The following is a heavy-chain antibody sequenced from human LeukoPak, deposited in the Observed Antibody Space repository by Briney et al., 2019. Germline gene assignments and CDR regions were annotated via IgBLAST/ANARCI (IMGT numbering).Heavy chain of an antibody. Sequence: ASVKVSCKASGYSFTGYYMHWVRQAPGKGLEWVSSVSSSSSYIYYADSVKGRFTISRDNAKNSLYLQMNSLRAEDTAVYYCAREIQRDYYDSSGYWDWGQGTLVTVSS. V-gene: IGHV3-21*01. D-gene: IGHD3-22*01. CDR1: GYSFTGYY. CDR3: AREIQRDYYDSSGYWD. J-gene: IGHJ4*02. CDR2: VSSSSSYI.